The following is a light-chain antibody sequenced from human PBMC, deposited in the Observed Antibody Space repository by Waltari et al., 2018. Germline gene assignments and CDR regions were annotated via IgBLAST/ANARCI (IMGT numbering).Light chain of an antibody. CDR3: SSYTSSSTWV. J-gene: IGLJ3*02. CDR1: SSDVGGYTY. Sequence: QSALTQPASVSGSPGQSITISCTGTSSDVGGYTYVSWYQQHPGKAPNLFIYTLPTAPSVVSNPFSVPKSVNTPSLTISGLQAEHEADYYCSSYTSSSTWVFGGGTKLTVL. CDR2: TLP. V-gene: IGLV2-14*03.